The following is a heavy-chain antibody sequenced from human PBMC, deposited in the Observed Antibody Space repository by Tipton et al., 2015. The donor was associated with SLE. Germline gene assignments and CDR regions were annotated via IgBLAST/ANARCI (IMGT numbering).Heavy chain of an antibody. Sequence: TLSLTCTVSGGSISSYYWSWIRQPPGKGLEWIGYIYTSGSTNYNPSLKSRVTISVDTSKNQFSLKLSSVTAADTAVYYCARVRTRGYDKGGDYYYGMDVWGKGTTVTVSS. CDR1: GGSISSYY. V-gene: IGHV4-4*08. CDR2: IYTSGST. CDR3: ARVRTRGYDKGGDYYYGMDV. J-gene: IGHJ6*04. D-gene: IGHD5-12*01.